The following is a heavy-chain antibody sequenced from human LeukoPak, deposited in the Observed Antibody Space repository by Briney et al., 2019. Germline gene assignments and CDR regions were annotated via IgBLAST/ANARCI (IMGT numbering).Heavy chain of an antibody. V-gene: IGHV4-39*01. J-gene: IGHJ4*02. CDR2: IYYSGST. D-gene: IGHD5-24*01. CDR1: GGSISSGDYY. Sequence: SETLSLTCTVSGGSISSGDYYWSWIRQPPGKGLEWIGYIYYSGSTYYNPSLKSRVTISVDTSKNQFSLKLSSVTAADTAVYYCARREDGRYTIDYWGQGTLVTVSS. CDR3: ARREDGRYTIDY.